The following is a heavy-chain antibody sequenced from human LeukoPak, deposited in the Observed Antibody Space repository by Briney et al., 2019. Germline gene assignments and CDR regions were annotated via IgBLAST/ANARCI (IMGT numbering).Heavy chain of an antibody. CDR1: GFTFSSHW. CDR2: IKQGGSEK. Sequence: PRGSLRLSCAASGFTFSSHWMTWVRQAPGKGLEWVANIKQGGSEKHYVDSVKGRFTISRDDAKNSLYLQMNSLTVEDTAVYYCAREAKGSGGKDYWGQGTLVTDPS. V-gene: IGHV3-7*05. D-gene: IGHD4-23*01. CDR3: AREAKGSGGKDY. J-gene: IGHJ4*02.